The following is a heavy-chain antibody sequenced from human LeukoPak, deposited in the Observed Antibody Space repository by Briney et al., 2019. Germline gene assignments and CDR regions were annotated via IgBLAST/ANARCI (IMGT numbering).Heavy chain of an antibody. D-gene: IGHD3-16*01. CDR2: FSTYNGDT. V-gene: IGHV1-18*01. J-gene: IGHJ3*01. CDR1: GYTFTSHG. CDR3: AIGQGVITWGGADVYDV. Sequence: ASVKVSCKASGYTFTSHGINWVRQAPGQRPEWMGWFSTYNGDTKYAQKLKGRVTLTADTLTSTAYMELRTLISDDTATYYCAIGQGVITWGGADVYDVWGQGTTVIVSS.